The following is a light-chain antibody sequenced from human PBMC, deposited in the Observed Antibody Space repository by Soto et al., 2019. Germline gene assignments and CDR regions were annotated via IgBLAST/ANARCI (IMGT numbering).Light chain of an antibody. V-gene: IGKV1-39*01. Sequence: DIQMTQSPSSLSASVGDRVTITCRASQSISNFLNWCQHKPGKAPKVLISAASTLRSGVPSRFSGSGSGTDVTLTISSLQPDDSATYYCQQYHNSVLTFGGGTTVEIK. CDR2: AAS. CDR1: QSISNF. J-gene: IGKJ4*01. CDR3: QQYHNSVLT.